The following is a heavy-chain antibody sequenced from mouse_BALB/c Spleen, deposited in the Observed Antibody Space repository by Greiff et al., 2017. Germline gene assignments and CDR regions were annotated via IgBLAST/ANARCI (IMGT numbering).Heavy chain of an antibody. J-gene: IGHJ2*01. CDR2: ISSGGSYT. CDR1: GFTFSSYG. V-gene: IGHV5-6*01. CDR3: ARQGIYYYGSSYDFDY. D-gene: IGHD1-1*01. Sequence: EVKLMESGGDLVKPGGSLKLSCAASGFTFSSYGMSWVRQTPDKRLEWVATISSGGSYTYYPDSVKGRFTISRDNAKNTLYLQMSSLKSEDTAMYYCARQGIYYYGSSYDFDYWGQGTTLTVSS.